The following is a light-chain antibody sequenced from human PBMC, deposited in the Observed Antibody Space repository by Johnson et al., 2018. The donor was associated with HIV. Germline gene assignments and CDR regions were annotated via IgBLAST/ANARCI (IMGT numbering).Light chain of an antibody. Sequence: QPVLTQPPSVSAAPGQKVTISCSGNRSNIGDNFVSWYQHLPGTAPKLLVYDNSKRPSGIPDRFSATKSGTSATLGITGLQTGDEAVYYCGTWDSSLSGYVFGTGTKVTVL. CDR3: GTWDSSLSGYV. CDR2: DNS. CDR1: RSNIGDNF. V-gene: IGLV1-51*01. J-gene: IGLJ1*01.